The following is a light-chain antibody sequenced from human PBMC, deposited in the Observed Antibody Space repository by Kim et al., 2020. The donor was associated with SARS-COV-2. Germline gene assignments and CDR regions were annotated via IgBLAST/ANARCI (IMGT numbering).Light chain of an antibody. Sequence: SPGEGATLSCRASQSVGSNVAWYQQKPGQAPRLLIYGASTRATDIPARFSGSRSGTEFTLIISSLQSEDLADYFCQQYDDWPPWTFGQGTKVDIK. CDR3: QQYDDWPPWT. CDR2: GAS. V-gene: IGKV3-15*01. CDR1: QSVGSN. J-gene: IGKJ1*01.